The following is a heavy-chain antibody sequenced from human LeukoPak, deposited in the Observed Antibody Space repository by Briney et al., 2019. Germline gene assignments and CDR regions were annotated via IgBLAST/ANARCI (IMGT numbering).Heavy chain of an antibody. CDR3: TREPSP. CDR1: GGSISSSSYY. V-gene: IGHV4-61*02. Sequence: SETLSLTCTVSGGSISSSSYYWSWIRQPAGEGLEWIGRIYGSGSASYNPSLKSRVTLSGHTSKNQLSLTLRYVTAADTAVYYCTREPSPWGQGTLVTVSS. J-gene: IGHJ5*02. CDR2: IYGSGSA.